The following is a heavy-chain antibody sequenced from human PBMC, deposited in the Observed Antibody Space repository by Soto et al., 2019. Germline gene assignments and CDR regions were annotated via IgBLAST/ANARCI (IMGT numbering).Heavy chain of an antibody. CDR3: ESTGAKRGASNY. Sequence: QVQLVQSGAEVKRPGASVKVSCKAFGYTFTSYGISWVRQAPGQGLEWMGWISAYNVNTNNAQKLQGRVTMTTDTTTSTAYMELRSLRSDDTAVYYCESTGAKRGASNYWGQGTLVTVSS. CDR1: GYTFTSYG. CDR2: ISAYNVNT. V-gene: IGHV1-18*01. J-gene: IGHJ4*02. D-gene: IGHD1-26*01.